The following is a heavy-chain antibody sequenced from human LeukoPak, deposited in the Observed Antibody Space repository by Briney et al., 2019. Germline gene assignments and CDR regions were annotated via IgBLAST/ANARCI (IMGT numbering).Heavy chain of an antibody. CDR1: GFTFDDYG. D-gene: IGHD2-15*01. Sequence: RPGGSLRLSCAASGFTFDDYGMSWVRQAPGKGLEWVSGINWSGGSTGYAECVKGRFTISRDNAKNSLYLQMDSLRAEDTALYYGARGVVVAASIADAFDIWSQGTMVTASS. CDR3: ARGVVVAASIADAFDI. J-gene: IGHJ3*02. CDR2: INWSGGST. V-gene: IGHV3-20*04.